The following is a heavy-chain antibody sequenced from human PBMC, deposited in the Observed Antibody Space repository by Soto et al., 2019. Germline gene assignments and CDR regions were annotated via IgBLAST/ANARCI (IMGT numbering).Heavy chain of an antibody. D-gene: IGHD5-18*01. J-gene: IGHJ4*02. Sequence: GGSLRLSCAASGFTFSSYAMHWVRQAPGKGLEWVAVISYDGSNKYYADSVKGRFTISRDNSKNTLYLQMNGLRAEDTAVYYCARDTSKWIQLWFTDYWGQGTLVTVSS. CDR2: ISYDGSNK. CDR3: ARDTSKWIQLWFTDY. CDR1: GFTFSSYA. V-gene: IGHV3-30-3*01.